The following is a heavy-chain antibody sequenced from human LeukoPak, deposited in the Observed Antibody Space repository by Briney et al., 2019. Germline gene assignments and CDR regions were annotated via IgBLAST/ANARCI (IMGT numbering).Heavy chain of an antibody. J-gene: IGHJ4*02. Sequence: GASVKVSCKASGYTFTSYGISWVRQAPGQGLEWMGWISAYNGNTNYAQKLQGRVTMTTDTSTSTAYMELRSLRSDDTAVYYCARGGLGRQWLVRPFDYWGQGTLVTVSS. D-gene: IGHD6-19*01. CDR3: ARGGLGRQWLVRPFDY. CDR2: ISAYNGNT. V-gene: IGHV1-18*01. CDR1: GYTFTSYG.